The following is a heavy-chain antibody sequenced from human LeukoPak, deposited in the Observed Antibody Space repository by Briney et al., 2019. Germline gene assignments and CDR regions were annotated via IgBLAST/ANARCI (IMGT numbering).Heavy chain of an antibody. V-gene: IGHV4-34*01. CDR2: INHSVST. Sequence: PSETLSLTCAVYGGSFSGYYWSWIRQPPGKGLEWIGEINHSVSTNYNPSLKSRVTISVDTSKNQFSLKLGSVTAADTAVYYCASHYTAMVNEGDPADAFDIWGQGTMVTVSS. D-gene: IGHD5-18*01. J-gene: IGHJ3*02. CDR3: ASHYTAMVNEGDPADAFDI. CDR1: GGSFSGYY.